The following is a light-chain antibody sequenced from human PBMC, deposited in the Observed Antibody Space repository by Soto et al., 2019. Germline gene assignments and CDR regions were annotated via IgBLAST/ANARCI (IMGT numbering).Light chain of an antibody. CDR3: QQYNNYPWT. J-gene: IGKJ1*01. V-gene: IGKV1-5*01. CDR2: DAS. Sequence: DIQMTQSPSTLSASVGDRVTITCRASQSVSSWLAWYQQKPGKAPKLLIYDASSLESGVPSRFSGSGSGPEFTLTITSLQPDDFAAYYCQQYNNYPWTFGQGTKVDIK. CDR1: QSVSSW.